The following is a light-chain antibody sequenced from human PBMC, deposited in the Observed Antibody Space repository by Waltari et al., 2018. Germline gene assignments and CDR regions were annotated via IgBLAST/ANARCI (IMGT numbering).Light chain of an antibody. V-gene: IGLV2-14*03. CDR1: SRDVGGYDY. CDR3: ASYVVGGARV. CDR2: DVN. J-gene: IGLJ3*02. Sequence: QSVLSQPASLSGSPGQSITISCRGTSRDVGGYDYVSWYFQHPGQVPRLILYDVNNRPSGISSRFSGSKFGNLASLTISDLQPDDEADYYCASYVVGGARVFGGGTKLTVL.